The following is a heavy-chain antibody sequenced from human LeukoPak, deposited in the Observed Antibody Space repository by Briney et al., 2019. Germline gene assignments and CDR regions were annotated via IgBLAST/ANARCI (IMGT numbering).Heavy chain of an antibody. CDR2: INHSGST. CDR3: ARGAPYDFWSGYPLYYYYGMDV. J-gene: IGHJ6*02. V-gene: IGHV4-34*01. Sequence: PSETLSLTCAVYGGSFSGYYWSWIRQPPGKGLEWIGEINHSGSTNYNPSLKSRVTISVDTSKNQFSLKLSSVTAADTAVYYCARGAPYDFWSGYPLYYYYGMDVWGQGTTVTVSS. D-gene: IGHD3-3*01. CDR1: GGSFSGYY.